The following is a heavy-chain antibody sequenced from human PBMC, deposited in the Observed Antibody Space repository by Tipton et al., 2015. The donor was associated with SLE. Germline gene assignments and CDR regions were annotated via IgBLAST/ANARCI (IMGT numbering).Heavy chain of an antibody. D-gene: IGHD3-3*02. Sequence: SLRLSCAASGFTFSSYSMNWVRQAPGKGLEWVSSISSSSSYIYYADSVKGRFTISRDNSKNTLYLQMNSLRVEDTAVYYCAKGVVGILGGMDVWGQGTTVTVSS. CDR3: AKGVVGILGGMDV. J-gene: IGHJ6*02. CDR2: ISSSSSYI. V-gene: IGHV3-21*04. CDR1: GFTFSSYS.